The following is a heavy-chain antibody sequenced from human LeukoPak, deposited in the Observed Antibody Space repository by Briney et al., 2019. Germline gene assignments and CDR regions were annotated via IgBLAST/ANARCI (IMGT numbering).Heavy chain of an antibody. CDR1: GYTFTVYY. V-gene: IGHV1-2*02. CDR2: INPNSGVT. J-gene: IGHJ3*02. Sequence: ASVTVSCTASGYTFTVYYMHWVRQAPGQGLEWMGWINPNSGVTNYAQKFQGRVTMTRDTPISTAYMEVSRLRSDDTAVYYCARDHAFDIWGQGTMVTVSS. CDR3: ARDHAFDI.